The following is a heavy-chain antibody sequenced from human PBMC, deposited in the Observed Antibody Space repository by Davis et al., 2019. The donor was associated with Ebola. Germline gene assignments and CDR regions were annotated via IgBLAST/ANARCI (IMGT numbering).Heavy chain of an antibody. CDR3: ARQLYNRSSADWFDP. Sequence: MPSETLSLTCTVSGGSISSSSYYWGWIRQPPGKGLEWIGSIYYSGSTYYNSSLKSRITISVDTSKNQFSLKLSSVTAADTAVYYCARQLYNRSSADWFDPWGQGTLVIVSS. V-gene: IGHV4-39*01. D-gene: IGHD6-6*01. CDR2: IYYSGST. CDR1: GGSISSSSYY. J-gene: IGHJ5*02.